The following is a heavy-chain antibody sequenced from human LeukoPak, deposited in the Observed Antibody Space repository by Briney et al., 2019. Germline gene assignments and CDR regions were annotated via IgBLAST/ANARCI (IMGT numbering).Heavy chain of an antibody. J-gene: IGHJ4*02. Sequence: SETLSLTCTVSGGSISSSSYYWGWIRQPPGKGLEWIGSIYYSGSTYYNPSLKSRVTISVDTSKNQFSLKLSSVTAADTAVYYCARQSEVALFAYWGQGTLVTVSS. V-gene: IGHV4-39*01. CDR1: GGSISSSSYY. CDR2: IYYSGST. CDR3: ARQSEVALFAY.